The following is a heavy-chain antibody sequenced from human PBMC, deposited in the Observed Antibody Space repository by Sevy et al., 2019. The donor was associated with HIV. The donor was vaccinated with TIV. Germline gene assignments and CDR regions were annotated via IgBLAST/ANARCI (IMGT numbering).Heavy chain of an antibody. D-gene: IGHD3-3*01. CDR3: VRGGVWRDYSYYSYGLDV. CDR1: GYSFNSSG. J-gene: IGHJ6*02. Sequence: GGSLRLSCTASGYSFNSSGMHWVRQAPGKGLEWVAVIWYASSKKYYGDSVKGRFTISRDNSRSTLFLQMNTLRGEDTAIYYCVRGGVWRDYSYYSYGLDVWGQGTTVTVSS. CDR2: IWYASSKK. V-gene: IGHV3-33*01.